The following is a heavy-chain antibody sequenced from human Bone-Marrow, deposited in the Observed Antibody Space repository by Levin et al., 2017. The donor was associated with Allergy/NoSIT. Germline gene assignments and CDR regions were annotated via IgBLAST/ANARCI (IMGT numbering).Heavy chain of an antibody. D-gene: IGHD3-3*01. Sequence: PSETLSLTCTVSGGSISSYYWSWIRQPPGKGLEWIGYIYYSGSTNYNPSLKSRVTISVDTSKNQFSLKLSSVTAADTAVYYCARGWVYDFWSIDWFDPWGQGTLVTVSS. CDR1: GGSISSYY. J-gene: IGHJ5*02. CDR3: ARGWVYDFWSIDWFDP. CDR2: IYYSGST. V-gene: IGHV4-59*01.